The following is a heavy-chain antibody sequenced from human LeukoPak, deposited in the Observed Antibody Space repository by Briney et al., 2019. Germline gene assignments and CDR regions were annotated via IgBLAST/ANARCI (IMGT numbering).Heavy chain of an antibody. CDR1: GXSISSSSYY. Sequence: SXTXTXXGXSISSSSYYWGWIRQPPGKGLEWIGSIYYSGSTYYNPSLKSRVTISVDTSKNQFSLKLSSVTAADTAVYYCATSPELLKGFHVDYWGQGTLVTVSS. CDR2: IYYSGST. D-gene: IGHD1-26*01. CDR3: ATSPELLKGFHVDY. V-gene: IGHV4-39*07. J-gene: IGHJ4*02.